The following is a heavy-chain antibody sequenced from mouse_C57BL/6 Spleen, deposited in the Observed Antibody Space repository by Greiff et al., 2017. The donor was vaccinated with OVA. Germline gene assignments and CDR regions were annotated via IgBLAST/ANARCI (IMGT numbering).Heavy chain of an antibody. CDR2: IYPGDGDT. V-gene: IGHV1-82*01. CDR3: ARGVDSSGCFAY. Sequence: QVQLQQSGPELVKPGASVKISCKASGYAFSSSWMNWVKQRPGKGLEWIGRIYPGDGDTNYNGKFKGKATLTADKSSSTAYMQLSSLTSEDSAVYFCARGVDSSGCFAYWGQGTLVTVSA. D-gene: IGHD3-2*02. J-gene: IGHJ3*01. CDR1: GYAFSSSW.